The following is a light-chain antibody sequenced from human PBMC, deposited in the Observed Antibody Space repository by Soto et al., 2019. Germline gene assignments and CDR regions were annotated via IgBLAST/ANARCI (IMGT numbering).Light chain of an antibody. CDR1: SSDVGGYNY. J-gene: IGLJ3*02. CDR2: ELS. CDR3: SSYAGSNNLGV. V-gene: IGLV2-8*01. Sequence: QSALTQPPSASGSRGQSVTISCTGTSSDVGGYNYVSWYQQHPGKAPKLMIYELSKRPSGVPDRFSGSKSGNTASLTVSGLQPEDEADYYCSSYAGSNNLGVFGGGTKLTVL.